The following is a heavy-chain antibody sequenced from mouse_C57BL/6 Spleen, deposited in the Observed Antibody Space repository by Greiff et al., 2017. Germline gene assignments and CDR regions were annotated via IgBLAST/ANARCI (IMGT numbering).Heavy chain of an antibody. CDR3: TRVGIYYGSSYFDY. CDR1: GFTFSSYA. V-gene: IGHV5-9-1*02. J-gene: IGHJ2*01. CDR2: ISSGGDYI. Sequence: EVHLVESGEGLVKPGGSLKLSCAASGFTFSSYAMSWVRQTPEKRLEWVAYISSGGDYIYYADTVKGRFTISRDNARNTLYLQMSSLKSEDTAMYYCTRVGIYYGSSYFDYWGQGTTLTVSS. D-gene: IGHD1-1*01.